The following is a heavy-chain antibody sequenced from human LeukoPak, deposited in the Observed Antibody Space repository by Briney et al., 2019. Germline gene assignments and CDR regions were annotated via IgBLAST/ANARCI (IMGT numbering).Heavy chain of an antibody. CDR2: IREDGSEK. D-gene: IGHD3-22*01. CDR3: ARGGYYKY. V-gene: IGHV3-7*01. Sequence: GGSLRLSCAASGFTFSNYWMSWVRQAPGKGLEWVANIREDGSEKYYVDSVKGRFTISRDNAKNSLSLQVNSLSAEDTAVYYCARGGYYKYWGQGTLVTVSS. CDR1: GFTFSNYW. J-gene: IGHJ4*02.